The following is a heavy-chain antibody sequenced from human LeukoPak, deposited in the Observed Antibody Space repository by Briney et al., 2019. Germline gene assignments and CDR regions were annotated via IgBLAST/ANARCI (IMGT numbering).Heavy chain of an antibody. V-gene: IGHV4-4*08. Sequence: PSETPSLTCTVSGDSISSDYWSWIRQPPGRGLEWIGYVYRAGNTDYNPSLMRRLTISLDTSKNQLSLNLTSVTAADTAVYYCAGRGQRYFRDWGQGTLVPVS. CDR3: AGRGQRYFRD. CDR2: VYRAGNT. CDR1: GDSISSDY. J-gene: IGHJ1*01.